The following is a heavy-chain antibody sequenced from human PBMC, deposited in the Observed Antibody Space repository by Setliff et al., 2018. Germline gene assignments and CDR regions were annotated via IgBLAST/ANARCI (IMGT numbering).Heavy chain of an antibody. D-gene: IGHD3-9*01. J-gene: IGHJ3*02. CDR3: AREVSTGENSGCDI. CDR1: GYTFTNYY. Sequence: ASVKVSCKASGYTFTNYYIHWVRQTPGQGLEWMGIINPSGGRLSYAEKFQDRVTMTRDTSTNTVYMDLSSLRDDDTVVYYCAREVSTGENSGCDIWGQGTVVTVSS. V-gene: IGHV1-46*01. CDR2: INPSGGRL.